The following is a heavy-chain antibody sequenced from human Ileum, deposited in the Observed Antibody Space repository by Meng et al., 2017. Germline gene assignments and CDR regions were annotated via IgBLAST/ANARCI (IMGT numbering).Heavy chain of an antibody. CDR1: GGSIGSAAYY. CDR2: IHYTGST. Sequence: QVQLQESGPGLVKGAQSLARTGTVSGGSIGSAAYYWTWIRQHPAKGLEWIGYIHYTGSTSYNPSLESRTSTSIDTSNNQFSLKVTSVTAADTAVYYCARGVSAAGLFDNWGPGTLVTVSS. D-gene: IGHD2-2*01. J-gene: IGHJ4*02. CDR3: ARGVSAAGLFDN. V-gene: IGHV4-31*03.